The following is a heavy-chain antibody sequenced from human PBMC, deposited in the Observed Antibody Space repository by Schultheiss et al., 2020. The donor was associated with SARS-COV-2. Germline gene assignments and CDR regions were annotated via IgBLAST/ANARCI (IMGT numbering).Heavy chain of an antibody. CDR2: IYYSGST. D-gene: IGHD6-13*01. J-gene: IGHJ4*02. V-gene: IGHV4-59*12. CDR3: ASRSGYSSSPVDY. CDR1: GGSISSYY. Sequence: SQTLSLTCTVSGGSISSYYWSWIRQPAGKGLEWIGYIYYSGSTNYNPSLKSRVTISVDTSKNQFSLKLSSVTAADTAVYYCASRSGYSSSPVDYWGQGTLVTVSS.